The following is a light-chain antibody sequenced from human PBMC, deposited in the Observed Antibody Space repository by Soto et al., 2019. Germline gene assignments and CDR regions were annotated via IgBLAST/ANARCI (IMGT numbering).Light chain of an antibody. CDR1: QRVLHSSYNKNY. V-gene: IGKV4-1*01. J-gene: IGKJ4*01. CDR2: WAS. CDR3: QQYHSTPPT. Sequence: DIVRTQSPDSLAVSRGERATSNCNPAQRVLHSSYNKNYLPWYQKKQGQLPKRLIYWASTRESGVHDRFSGSGSGTDFTLXXSSLQAEDVAVYYXQQYHSTPPTFGGGTKVEIK.